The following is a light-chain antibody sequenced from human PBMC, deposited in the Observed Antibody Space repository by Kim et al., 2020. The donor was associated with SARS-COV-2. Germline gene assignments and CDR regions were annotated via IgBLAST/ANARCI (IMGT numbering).Light chain of an antibody. CDR3: QQRSNWPPETT. V-gene: IGKV3-11*01. CDR1: QSVSSY. J-gene: IGKJ4*01. Sequence: PGESATLTCRASQSVSSYLAWYQQKPGQAPRLLIYDASNRATGIPARFSGSGSGTDFTLTISSLEPEDFAVYYCQQRSNWPPETTFGGGTKVDIK. CDR2: DAS.